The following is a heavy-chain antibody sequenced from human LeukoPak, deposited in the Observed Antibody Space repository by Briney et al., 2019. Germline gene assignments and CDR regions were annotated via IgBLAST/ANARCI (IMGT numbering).Heavy chain of an antibody. D-gene: IGHD1-26*01. CDR1: GFTFVSYA. V-gene: IGHV3-23*01. CDR2: ISGGGETI. Sequence: GGSLRLSCAASGFTFVSYAMSWVRQAPGKGLEWVSAISGGGETIYYAGSVKGRFAISRDNSKNTLYLQMNGLRAEDTAIYYCAKDLNGDGGSLYYWGQGTLVTVSS. J-gene: IGHJ4*02. CDR3: AKDLNGDGGSLYY.